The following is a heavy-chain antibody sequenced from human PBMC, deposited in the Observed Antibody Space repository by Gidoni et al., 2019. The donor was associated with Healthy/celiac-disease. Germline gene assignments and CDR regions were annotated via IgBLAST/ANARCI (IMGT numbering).Heavy chain of an antibody. Sequence: EVQLVQSGAEVEKRGESLKFSCKGSGYSFTSHWIGWVRQMPGKGLEWMGIIYPGDSDTRYSPSFQGPVTISADKSISTAYLQWSSLKASDTAMYYCARFRTRDRSYYYYYGMDVWGQGTTVTVSS. J-gene: IGHJ6*02. CDR1: GYSFTSHW. CDR3: ARFRTRDRSYYYYYGMDV. CDR2: IYPGDSDT. V-gene: IGHV5-51*01.